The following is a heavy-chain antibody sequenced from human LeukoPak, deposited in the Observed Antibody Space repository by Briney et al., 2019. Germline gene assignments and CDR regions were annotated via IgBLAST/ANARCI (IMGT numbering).Heavy chain of an antibody. CDR3: ARGPRYSLDF. D-gene: IGHD3-16*02. J-gene: IGHJ4*02. CDR1: GGSFSGYY. V-gene: IGHV4-34*01. Sequence: SETLSLTCAVYGGSFSGYYWSWIRQPPGKGLEWIGEINHSGSTNYNPSLKSRVTISVDTSKNQFSLKLSSVAAAGTAVYYCARGPRYSLDFWGQGTLVTVSS. CDR2: INHSGST.